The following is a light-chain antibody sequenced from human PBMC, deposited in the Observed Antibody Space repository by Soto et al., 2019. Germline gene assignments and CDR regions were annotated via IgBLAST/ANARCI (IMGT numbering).Light chain of an antibody. CDR3: QSYDNSLSGLV. Sequence: QAVVTQPPSVSGAPGQRVTISCTGSSSNIGAGFDVHWYQQLPGTAPKLLIYGNNNRPSGVPDRISGSKSGTSASLAITGLQAEDEADYYCQSYDNSLSGLVFGGGTQLTVL. CDR2: GNN. V-gene: IGLV1-40*01. CDR1: SSNIGAGFD. J-gene: IGLJ2*01.